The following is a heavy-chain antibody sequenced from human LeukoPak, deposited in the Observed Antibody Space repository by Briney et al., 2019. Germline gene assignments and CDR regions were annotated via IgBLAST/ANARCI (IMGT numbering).Heavy chain of an antibody. V-gene: IGHV1-2*02. CDR2: INPNSGGT. Sequence: GASVKVSCKASGYTFTGYYMHWVRQAPGQGLEWMGWINPNSGGTNYAQKFQGRVTMTRDTSISTAYMELSRLRSDDTAVYYCARDRTRTGYSSGWYHDYWGQGTLVTASS. J-gene: IGHJ4*02. D-gene: IGHD6-19*01. CDR3: ARDRTRTGYSSGWYHDY. CDR1: GYTFTGYY.